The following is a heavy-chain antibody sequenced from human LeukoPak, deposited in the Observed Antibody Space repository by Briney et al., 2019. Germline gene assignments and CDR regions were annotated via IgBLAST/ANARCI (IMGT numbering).Heavy chain of an antibody. J-gene: IGHJ4*02. CDR1: GGTFSSYT. D-gene: IGHD4-11*01. CDR3: ARDTTTVTTGY. V-gene: IGHV1-69*08. Sequence: SVKVSCKASGGTFSSYTISWVRQAPGQGLEWMGRIIPILGRANYAQKVQGRVTITADKATSTAYMELSSLRSEDTAVYYCARDTTTVTTGYWGQGTLVTVSS. CDR2: IIPILGRA.